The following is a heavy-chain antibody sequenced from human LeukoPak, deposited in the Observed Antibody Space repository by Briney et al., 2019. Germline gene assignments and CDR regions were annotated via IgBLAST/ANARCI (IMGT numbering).Heavy chain of an antibody. Sequence: GGSLRLSCAASGFTFSSYSMNWVRQAPGKGQEWVSSISSSSSYIYYADSVKGRFTISRDNAKNSLYLQMDSLRDEDTAVYYCTRAPYSSGWYTVDFWGQGTLVTVSS. CDR1: GFTFSSYS. CDR3: TRAPYSSGWYTVDF. V-gene: IGHV3-21*01. J-gene: IGHJ4*02. CDR2: ISSSSSYI. D-gene: IGHD6-19*01.